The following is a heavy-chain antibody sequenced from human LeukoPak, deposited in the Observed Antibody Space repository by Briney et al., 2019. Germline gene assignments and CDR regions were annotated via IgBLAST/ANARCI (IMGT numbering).Heavy chain of an antibody. CDR2: ISSSGSTI. CDR3: AREYYYDSSGYYYNY. J-gene: IGHJ4*02. D-gene: IGHD3-22*01. Sequence: PGGSLRLSCAASGFTFSDYYMSLIRQAPGKGLEWVSYISSSGSTIYYADSVKGRFTISRDNAKNSRYLQMNSLRAEDTAVYYCAREYYYDSSGYYYNYWGQGTLVTVSS. V-gene: IGHV3-11*04. CDR1: GFTFSDYY.